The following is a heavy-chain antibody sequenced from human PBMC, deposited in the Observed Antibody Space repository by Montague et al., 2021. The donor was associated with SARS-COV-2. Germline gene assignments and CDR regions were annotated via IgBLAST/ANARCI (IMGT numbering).Heavy chain of an antibody. CDR1: GGSISSYY. Sequence: SETLSLTCTVSGGSISSYYWSWIRQPAGKGLEWIGRIYTSGSTNXNPSLKGRVTMSVDTSKNQFSLKLSSVTAADTAVYYCAREAWFGDKTSASEYYGMDVWGQGTTVTVSS. V-gene: IGHV4-4*07. D-gene: IGHD3-10*01. J-gene: IGHJ6*02. CDR2: IYTSGST. CDR3: AREAWFGDKTSASEYYGMDV.